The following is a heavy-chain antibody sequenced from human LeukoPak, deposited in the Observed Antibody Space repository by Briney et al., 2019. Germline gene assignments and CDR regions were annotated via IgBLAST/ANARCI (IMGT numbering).Heavy chain of an antibody. V-gene: IGHV4-4*09. Sequence: SETLSLTCTVSGGSISSYYWSWIRQPPGKGLDWIGYIYTSGSTNYNPSLKSRVTISVDTSKNQFSLKLSSVTAADTAVYYCARHSRDGYNLSYWGQGTLVTVSS. D-gene: IGHD5-24*01. CDR3: ARHSRDGYNLSY. CDR2: IYTSGST. CDR1: GGSISSYY. J-gene: IGHJ4*02.